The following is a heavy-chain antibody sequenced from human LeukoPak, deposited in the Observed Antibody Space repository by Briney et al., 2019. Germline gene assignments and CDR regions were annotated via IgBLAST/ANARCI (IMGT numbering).Heavy chain of an antibody. J-gene: IGHJ4*02. V-gene: IGHV1-69*13. CDR1: GYTFTGYY. D-gene: IGHD3-22*01. CDR2: IIPIFGTA. Sequence: ASVKVSCKASGYTFTGYYMHWVRQAPGQGLEWMGGIIPIFGTANYAQKFQGRVTITADESTSTAYMELSSLRSEDTAVYYCARDLRQTYYYDSSGYSENPTFDYWGQGTLVTVSS. CDR3: ARDLRQTYYYDSSGYSENPTFDY.